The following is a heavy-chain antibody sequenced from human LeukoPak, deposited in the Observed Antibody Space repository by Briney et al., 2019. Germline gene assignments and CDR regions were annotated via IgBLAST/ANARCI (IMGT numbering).Heavy chain of an antibody. Sequence: PSETLSLTCAVSGYSISSGYYWGWIRQPPGKGLEWIGNIYHSGSTYYSPSLKSRVTISVDTSKNQFSLQLSSVTAADTAVYYCARHKPSTGEIDYWRQGTLVTVCS. CDR3: ARHKPSTGEIDY. J-gene: IGHJ4*02. CDR2: IYHSGST. V-gene: IGHV4-38-2*01. CDR1: GYSISSGYY. D-gene: IGHD1-1*01.